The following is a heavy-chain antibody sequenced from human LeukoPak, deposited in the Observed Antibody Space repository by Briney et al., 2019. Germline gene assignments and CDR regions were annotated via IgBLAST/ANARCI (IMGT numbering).Heavy chain of an antibody. D-gene: IGHD2-21*02. J-gene: IGHJ4*01. Sequence: SGTLSLTCAVSGGSISSSNWWSWVRQPPGKGLEWIGEIYHSGSTNYNPSLKRRDTLSVDTSKNQLSLKMSSVTAADTAVYFFAKSDGYGLIDYCGQGTLVTVSS. V-gene: IGHV4-4*02. CDR3: AKSDGYGLIDY. CDR2: IYHSGST. CDR1: GGSISSSNW.